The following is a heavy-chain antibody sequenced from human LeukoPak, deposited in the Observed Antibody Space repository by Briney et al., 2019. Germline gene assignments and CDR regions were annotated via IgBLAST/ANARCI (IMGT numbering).Heavy chain of an antibody. CDR3: ARTRYYYNSRSYGAPYYFDY. V-gene: IGHV4-39*01. CDR1: GGSISSSSYY. CDR2: IYYSGST. J-gene: IGHJ4*02. Sequence: SETLSLTCTVSGGSISSSSYYWGWIRQPPGKGLEWIGSIYYSGSTYYNPSLKSRVTISVDTSKNQFSLKLSSVTAAGTAVYYCARTRYYYNSRSYGAPYYFDYWGQGTLVTVSS. D-gene: IGHD3-10*01.